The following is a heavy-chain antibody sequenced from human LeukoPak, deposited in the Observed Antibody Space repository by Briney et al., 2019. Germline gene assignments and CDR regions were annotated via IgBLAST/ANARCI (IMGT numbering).Heavy chain of an antibody. J-gene: IGHJ4*02. CDR3: ARHGAGAARPLDY. D-gene: IGHD6-6*01. Sequence: SETLSLTCTVSGGSISSYYWSWIRQPPGKGLEWIGYIYYSGSTNYNPSLKNRVTISVDTSKNQFSLKLSSVTAADTAVYYCARHGAGAARPLDYWGQGTLVTVSS. CDR2: IYYSGST. V-gene: IGHV4-59*08. CDR1: GGSISSYY.